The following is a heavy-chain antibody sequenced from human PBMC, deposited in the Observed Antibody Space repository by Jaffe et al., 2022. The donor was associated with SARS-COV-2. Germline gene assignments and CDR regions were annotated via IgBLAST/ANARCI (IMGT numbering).Heavy chain of an antibody. CDR1: GFTFSSYS. V-gene: IGHV3-21*01. Sequence: EVQLVESGGGLVKPGGSLRLSCAASGFTFSSYSMNWVRQAPGKGLEWVSSISSSSSYIYYADSVKGRFTISRDNAKNSLYLQMNSLRAEDTAVYYCARDVGTAAGKGGGYYYGMDVWGQGTTVTVSS. J-gene: IGHJ6*02. CDR2: ISSSSSYI. CDR3: ARDVGTAAGKGGGYYYGMDV. D-gene: IGHD6-13*01.